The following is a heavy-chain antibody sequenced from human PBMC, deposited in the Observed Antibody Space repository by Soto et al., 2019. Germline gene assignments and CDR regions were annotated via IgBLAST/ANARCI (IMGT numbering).Heavy chain of an antibody. D-gene: IGHD1-26*01. CDR1: GFTLTTYT. V-gene: IGHV3-21*01. J-gene: IGHJ4*02. CDR3: AREDGVVGATSAFDY. CDR2: INGRGNYK. Sequence: GGSLRLSCAASGFTLTTYTMNWVRQAPGMGLEWVSSINGRGNYKYYSDSVEGRFTISRDNAQNSLYLQMNSLRAEDTAVYYCAREDGVVGATSAFDYWGQGTLVTVSS.